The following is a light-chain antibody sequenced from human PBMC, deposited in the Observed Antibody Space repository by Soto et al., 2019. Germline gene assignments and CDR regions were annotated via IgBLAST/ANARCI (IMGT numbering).Light chain of an antibody. Sequence: QSALTQPASVSGSPGQSITISCTGTSSDVGGYNYVSWYQQHPGKATKLMIYDVSNRPSGVSSRFSGSKSGNTASLTISGLQAKDEADYYCCSYTSSSTPVVFGGGTKLTVL. V-gene: IGLV2-14*03. CDR3: CSYTSSSTPVV. CDR2: DVS. J-gene: IGLJ2*01. CDR1: SSDVGGYNY.